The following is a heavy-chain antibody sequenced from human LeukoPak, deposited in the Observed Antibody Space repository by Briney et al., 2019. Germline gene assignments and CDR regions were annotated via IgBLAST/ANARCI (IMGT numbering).Heavy chain of an antibody. CDR3: ARINWNYFDY. Sequence: SETLSLTCTVSGGSISSYYWSWIRQPPGKGLEWIGYIYYSGNTNYNPSLKSRLTMSADGSRNQFSLKLNSVTAADTAVYYCARINWNYFDYWGQGILVTVSS. CDR2: IYYSGNT. V-gene: IGHV4-59*08. D-gene: IGHD1-1*01. J-gene: IGHJ4*02. CDR1: GGSISSYY.